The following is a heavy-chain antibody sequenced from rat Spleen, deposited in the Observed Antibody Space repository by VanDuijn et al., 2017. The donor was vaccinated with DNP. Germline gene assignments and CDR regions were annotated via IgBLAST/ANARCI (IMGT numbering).Heavy chain of an antibody. J-gene: IGHJ2*01. Sequence: EVQLVESGGGLVQPGRSLKLSCAASGFTFSDYYMAWVRQAPTKGLEWVASISYDGGSTYYRDSVKGRFTISRNNARSTLFLQMDSLGSDDTATYYCATRGEGIIHWGQGLMVTVSS. D-gene: IGHD1-11*01. V-gene: IGHV5-20*01. CDR1: GFTFSDYY. CDR2: ISYDGGST. CDR3: ATRGEGIIH.